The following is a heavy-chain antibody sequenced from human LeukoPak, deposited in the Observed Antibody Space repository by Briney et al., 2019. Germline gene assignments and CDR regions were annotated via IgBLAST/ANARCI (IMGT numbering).Heavy chain of an antibody. D-gene: IGHD3-10*01. Sequence: GASVKVSCKASGYTFTSYYMHWVRQAPGQGLEWMGIINPSGGSTSYAQKFQGRVTMTRDMSTSTVYMELSSLRSEDTAVYYCARDLDRGVAMGLFGYWGQGTLVTVSS. CDR1: GYTFTSYY. V-gene: IGHV1-46*01. CDR3: ARDLDRGVAMGLFGY. CDR2: INPSGGST. J-gene: IGHJ4*02.